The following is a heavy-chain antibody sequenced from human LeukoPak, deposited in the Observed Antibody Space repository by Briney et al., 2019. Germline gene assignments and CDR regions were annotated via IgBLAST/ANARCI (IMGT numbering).Heavy chain of an antibody. D-gene: IGHD2-2*01. J-gene: IGHJ2*01. V-gene: IGHV4-34*01. CDR1: GGSFSGYY. CDR3: ARGVRYCSSTSCYAIYWYFDL. Sequence: SETLSLTCAVYGGSFSGYYWSWIRQPPGKGLEWIGEINHSGSTNYNPSLKSRVTISVDTSKNQFSLKLSSVTAADTAVYYCARGVRYCSSTSCYAIYWYFDLWGRGTLVTVSS. CDR2: INHSGST.